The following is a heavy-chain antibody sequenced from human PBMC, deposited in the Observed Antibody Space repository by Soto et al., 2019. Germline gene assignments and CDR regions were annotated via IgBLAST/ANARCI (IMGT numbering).Heavy chain of an antibody. CDR3: ASSITQMLTD. Sequence: EVQLVESGGGLVQSGGSLRLSCTASEFSVSDHFMDWVRQTPGKGLEWLGQITNRATGDTTFYAASVKGRFTVSKDESRNSLYLQMNSLKTEDTAVYYCASSITQMLTDWGQGTLVAVAS. J-gene: IGHJ1*01. CDR1: EFSVSDHF. V-gene: IGHV3-72*01. D-gene: IGHD1-20*01. CDR2: ITNRATGDTT.